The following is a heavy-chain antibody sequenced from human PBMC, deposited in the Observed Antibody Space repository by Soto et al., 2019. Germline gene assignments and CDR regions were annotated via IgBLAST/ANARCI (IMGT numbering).Heavy chain of an antibody. CDR1: GYTFTSYA. J-gene: IGHJ4*02. V-gene: IGHV1-3*01. D-gene: IGHD3-22*01. Sequence: GASVKVSCKASGYTFTSYAMHWVRQAPGQRLEWMGWINAGNGNTKYSQKFQGRVTITRDTSASTAYMELSSLRSEDTAVFYCAGLFPYVSSGYHLNYLGQGTLVTVSS. CDR2: INAGNGNT. CDR3: AGLFPYVSSGYHLNY.